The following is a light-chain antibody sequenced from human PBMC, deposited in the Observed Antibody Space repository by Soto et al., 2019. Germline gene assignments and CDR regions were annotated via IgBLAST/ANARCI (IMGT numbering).Light chain of an antibody. Sequence: DIQMTQSPSTLSASVGDRVTVTCRASQNIGSWVAWYQQKPGKAPNLLIYKASTLEIGVPSRFRGTGSGTEFTLAISSLQPDDFATYYCQQYSPYSARTFGQGTKVEV. J-gene: IGKJ1*01. CDR1: QNIGSW. CDR2: KAS. CDR3: QQYSPYSART. V-gene: IGKV1-5*03.